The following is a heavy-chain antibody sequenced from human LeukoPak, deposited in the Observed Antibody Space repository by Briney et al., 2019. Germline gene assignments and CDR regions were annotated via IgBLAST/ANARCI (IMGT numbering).Heavy chain of an antibody. CDR3: ARAVPHCSSTSCPVDY. V-gene: IGHV1-2*02. D-gene: IGHD2-2*01. CDR1: GYTFTGYY. Sequence: ASVEVSCKASGYTFTGYYIHWVRQAPGQGLEWMGWINPNSGGTNYAQKFQGRVTMTRDTSISTAYMELSRLRSDDTAVYYCARAVPHCSSTSCPVDYWGQGTLVTVSS. J-gene: IGHJ4*02. CDR2: INPNSGGT.